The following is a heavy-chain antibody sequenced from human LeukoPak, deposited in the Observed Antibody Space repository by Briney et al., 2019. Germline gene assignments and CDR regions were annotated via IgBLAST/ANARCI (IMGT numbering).Heavy chain of an antibody. V-gene: IGHV1-69*04. J-gene: IGHJ6*03. CDR3: ARGYSSSRRTYYYMDV. Sequence: ASVKVSCKASGGTFSSYAISWVRQAPGQGLEWMGRIIPILGIANYAQKFQGRVTITADKSTSTAYMELSSLRSEDTAVYYCARGYSSSRRTYYYMDVWGKGTTVTVSS. CDR2: IIPILGIA. D-gene: IGHD6-13*01. CDR1: GGTFSSYA.